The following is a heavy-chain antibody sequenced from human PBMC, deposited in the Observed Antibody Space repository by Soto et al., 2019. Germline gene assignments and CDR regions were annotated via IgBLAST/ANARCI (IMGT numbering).Heavy chain of an antibody. CDR2: IYYSGST. CDR3: ARTGVSGYSYGTRTDAFDI. CDR1: GGSISSSSYY. Sequence: QLQLQESGPGLVKPSETLSLTCTVSGGSISSSSYYWGWIRQPPGKGLEWIGSIYYSGSTYYNPSLKSRVTISVDTSKNQFSLKLSSVTAADTAVYYCARTGVSGYSYGTRTDAFDIWGQGTMVTVSS. D-gene: IGHD5-18*01. J-gene: IGHJ3*02. V-gene: IGHV4-39*01.